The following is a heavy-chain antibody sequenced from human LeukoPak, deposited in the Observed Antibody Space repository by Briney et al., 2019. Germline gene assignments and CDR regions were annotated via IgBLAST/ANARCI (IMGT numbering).Heavy chain of an antibody. V-gene: IGHV1-18*01. CDR2: ISAYNGNT. CDR1: GYTFTSYG. Sequence: ASVKVSCKASGYTFTSYGISWVRQAPGQGLEWMGWISAYNGNTNYAQKLQGRVTMTTDTSTSTAYMELRSLRSDDTAVYYCARATAMVTRGFADYWGQGTLSPSPQ. CDR3: ARATAMVTRGFADY. J-gene: IGHJ4*02. D-gene: IGHD5-18*01.